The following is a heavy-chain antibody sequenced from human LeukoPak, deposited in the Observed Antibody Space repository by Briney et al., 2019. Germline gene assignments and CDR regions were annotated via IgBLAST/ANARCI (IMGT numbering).Heavy chain of an antibody. Sequence: GGSLRLSCAASGFTFTNYWMSWVRQAPGKGLEWVANMKPDGSERYYVDSVKGRFTVSRDNAKNSLYFQMNSLRAEDTAVYYCARGELTTGNAFDIWGQGTMVTVSS. CDR2: MKPDGSER. CDR3: ARGELTTGNAFDI. D-gene: IGHD3-22*01. V-gene: IGHV3-7*03. J-gene: IGHJ3*02. CDR1: GFTFTNYW.